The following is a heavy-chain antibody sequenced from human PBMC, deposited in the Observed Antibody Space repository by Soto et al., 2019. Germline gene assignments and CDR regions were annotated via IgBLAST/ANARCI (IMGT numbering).Heavy chain of an antibody. V-gene: IGHV3-49*04. CDR1: GFTFGDYA. D-gene: IGHD3-22*01. Sequence: GGSLRLSCTASGFTFGDYAMSWVRQATGKGLEWVGFIRSKAYGGTTEYAASVKGRFTISRDDSKSIAYLQMNSLKTEDTAVYYCTRGRFRYDSSGYYYGGYYFDYWGQGSLGTVSS. J-gene: IGHJ4*02. CDR3: TRGRFRYDSSGYYYGGYYFDY. CDR2: IRSKAYGGTT.